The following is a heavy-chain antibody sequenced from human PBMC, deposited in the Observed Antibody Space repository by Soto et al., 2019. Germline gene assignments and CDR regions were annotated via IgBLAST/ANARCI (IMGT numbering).Heavy chain of an antibody. Sequence: SETLSLTCTVSGGSISSSSYYWGWIRQPPGKGLEWIGSIYYSGSTYYNPSLKSRVTISVDTSKNQFSLKLNSVTAADTAVYYCVRHLRDIVVVVAAKNYFDYWGQGTLVTVSS. D-gene: IGHD2-15*01. CDR2: IYYSGST. CDR3: VRHLRDIVVVVAAKNYFDY. V-gene: IGHV4-39*01. CDR1: GGSISSSSYY. J-gene: IGHJ4*02.